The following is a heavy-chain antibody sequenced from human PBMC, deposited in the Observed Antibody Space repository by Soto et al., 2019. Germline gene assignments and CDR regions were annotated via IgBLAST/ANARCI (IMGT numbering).Heavy chain of an antibody. CDR1: GFTFSSYW. V-gene: IGHV3-74*01. D-gene: IGHD3-3*01. CDR3: SRGELRFLEFSGHHYVDS. Sequence: EVQLVESGGGLVQPGGSLRLSCAASGFTFSSYWMHWVRQAPGKGLVWVSHINSDGSSTTYADSVKGRFTISRDNAKNTLYLQMNSLRAEDTAVYYCSRGELRFLEFSGHHYVDSWGQGTLVTVSS. CDR2: INSDGSST. J-gene: IGHJ4*02.